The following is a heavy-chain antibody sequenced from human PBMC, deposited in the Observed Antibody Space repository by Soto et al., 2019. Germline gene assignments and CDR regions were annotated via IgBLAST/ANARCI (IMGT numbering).Heavy chain of an antibody. D-gene: IGHD6-13*01. CDR2: ISAYSDDT. Sequence: ASVKVSCKASGYSFPNYGFSWVRQAPGHGLEWIGWISAYSDDTNYAQRLQGRATLSKDRSTSTAYMELTSLTSDDTAVYYCARAGAAARTFSSFDYWGQGTRVTVSS. CDR1: GYSFPNYG. CDR3: ARAGAAARTFSSFDY. J-gene: IGHJ4*02. V-gene: IGHV1-18*01.